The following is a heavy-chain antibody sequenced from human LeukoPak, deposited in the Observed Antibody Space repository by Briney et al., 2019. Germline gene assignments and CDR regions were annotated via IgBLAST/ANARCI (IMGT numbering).Heavy chain of an antibody. V-gene: IGHV3-48*01. CDR3: AKDARGGYCSSTSCYEAGYDAFDI. J-gene: IGHJ3*02. Sequence: GGSLRLSCAASGFAFSNYNMNWVRQAPGKGLEWVSYISSSSHSIYYADSVKGRFTISRDNSKNTLYLQMNSLRAEDTAVYYCAKDARGGYCSSTSCYEAGYDAFDIWGQRTMVTVSS. D-gene: IGHD2-2*01. CDR2: ISSSSHSI. CDR1: GFAFSNYN.